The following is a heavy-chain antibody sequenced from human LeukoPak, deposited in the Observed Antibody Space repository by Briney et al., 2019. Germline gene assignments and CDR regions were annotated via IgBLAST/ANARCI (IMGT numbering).Heavy chain of an antibody. CDR3: VRDKRGWLQEKNYYYYVDV. Sequence: KPSETLSLTCAVSGVSVSNFYWSWIRQPAGKGLEWVGRIYTNGRTKYNPSLNSRVSLSVDTSKNQLSLRLASVTAADTAVFYRVRDKRGWLQEKNYYYYVDVWGKGTTVTVSS. CDR1: GVSVSNFY. J-gene: IGHJ6*03. D-gene: IGHD5-24*01. V-gene: IGHV4-4*07. CDR2: IYTNGRT.